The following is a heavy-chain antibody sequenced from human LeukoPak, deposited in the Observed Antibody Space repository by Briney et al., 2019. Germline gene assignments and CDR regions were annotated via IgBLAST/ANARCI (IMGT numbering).Heavy chain of an antibody. V-gene: IGHV3-30*04. J-gene: IGHJ4*02. CDR2: ISYDGSNK. D-gene: IGHD3-10*01. CDR3: ARESQAYYYGSGSPNY. CDR1: GFTFSSYA. Sequence: PGGSLRLSCAASGFTFSSYAMHWVRQAPGKGLEWVAVISYDGSNKYYADSVKGRFTISRDNSKNTLYLQINSLRAEDTAVYYCARESQAYYYGSGSPNYWGQGTLVTVSS.